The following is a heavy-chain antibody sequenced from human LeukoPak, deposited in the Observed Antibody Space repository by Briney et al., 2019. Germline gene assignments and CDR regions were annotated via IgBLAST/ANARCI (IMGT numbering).Heavy chain of an antibody. V-gene: IGHV4-39*07. CDR1: GGSISSSSYY. Sequence: SETLSLTCTVSGGSISSSSYYWGWIRQPPGKGLEWIGSIYYSGSTYYNPSLKSRVTISVDTSKNQFSLKLSSVTAADTAAYYCARGSLRDCTNGVCYTPVPFDYWGQGTLVTVSS. CDR2: IYYSGST. D-gene: IGHD2-8*01. CDR3: ARGSLRDCTNGVCYTPVPFDY. J-gene: IGHJ4*02.